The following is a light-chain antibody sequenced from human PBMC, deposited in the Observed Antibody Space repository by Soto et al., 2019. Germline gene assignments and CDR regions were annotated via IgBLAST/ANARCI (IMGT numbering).Light chain of an antibody. CDR2: HTN. CDR3: LLYMGNGFWV. CDR1: SGSVSSNNY. V-gene: IGLV8-61*01. J-gene: IGLJ3*02. Sequence: QAVVTQEPSFSVSPGGTVTLTCGLGSGSVSSNNYPSWYQQTPGQAPRTLIYHTNTRSSGVPDRFSASILGNKAALTITGAQADDESNYYCLLYMGNGFWVFGGGTKLTVL.